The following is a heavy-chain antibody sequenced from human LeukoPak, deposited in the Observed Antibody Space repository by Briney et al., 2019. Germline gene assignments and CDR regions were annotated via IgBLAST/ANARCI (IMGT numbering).Heavy chain of an antibody. Sequence: GGSLRLSCAASGFTVSSNYMSWVRQAPGKGLEWVSVIYSGGSTYYADSVKGRFTISRDNSKNTLYLQMNSLRAEDTAVYYCARLVDTAMPYFDYWGQGTQVTVSS. CDR1: GFTVSSNY. J-gene: IGHJ4*02. CDR2: IYSGGST. CDR3: ARLVDTAMPYFDY. D-gene: IGHD5-18*01. V-gene: IGHV3-53*01.